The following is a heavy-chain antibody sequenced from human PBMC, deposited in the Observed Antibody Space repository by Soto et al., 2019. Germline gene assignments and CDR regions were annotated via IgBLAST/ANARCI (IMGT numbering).Heavy chain of an antibody. CDR3: ARGGLRPIVAGIFDL. J-gene: IGHJ2*01. CDR1: GGTFSSYT. V-gene: IGHV1-69*02. Sequence: QVQLVQSGAEVKKPGSSVKVSCKASGGTFSSYTISWVRQAPGQGLEWMGRIIPILGIANYAQKFQGRVTITADKSTSTAYMELSSLRSEDTDVYYCARGGLRPIVAGIFDLWGRGTLVTVSS. CDR2: IIPILGIA. D-gene: IGHD2-21*01.